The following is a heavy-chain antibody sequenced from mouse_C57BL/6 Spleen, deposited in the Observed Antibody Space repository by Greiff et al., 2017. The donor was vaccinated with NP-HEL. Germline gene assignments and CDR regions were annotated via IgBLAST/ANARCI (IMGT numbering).Heavy chain of an antibody. CDR2: IYPGDGDT. CDR3: ARGIGYGSSSWYFDV. V-gene: IGHV1-80*01. D-gene: IGHD1-1*01. Sequence: VQLQQSGAELVKPGASVKISCKASGYAFSSYWMNWVKQRPGKGLEWIGQIYPGDGDTNYNGKFKGKATLTADKSSSTAYMQLSSLTSEDSAVYFCARGIGYGSSSWYFDVWGTGTTVTVSS. J-gene: IGHJ1*03. CDR1: GYAFSSYW.